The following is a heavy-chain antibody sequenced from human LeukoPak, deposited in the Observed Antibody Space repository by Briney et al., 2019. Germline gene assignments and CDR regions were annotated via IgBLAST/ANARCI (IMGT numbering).Heavy chain of an antibody. V-gene: IGHV3-23*01. J-gene: IGHJ4*02. Sequence: PGGSLRLSCAVSRFAFSTYAMTWVRHPPGQGLEYVSTISSNGADTYYADSVKGRFTISRDNSKNTLYLQMTSLRVEDTAVYYCANYRKPQGLDYWGQGTLVTVSS. CDR3: ANYRKPQGLDY. CDR2: ISSNGADT. D-gene: IGHD1-14*01. CDR1: RFAFSTYA.